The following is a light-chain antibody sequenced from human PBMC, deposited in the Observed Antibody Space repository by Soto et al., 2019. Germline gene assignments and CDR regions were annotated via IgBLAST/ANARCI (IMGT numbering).Light chain of an antibody. CDR1: RSDVGGYNY. V-gene: IGLV2-8*01. CDR2: EVT. Sequence: QSALTQPPSASGSPGQSVTISCSGTRSDVGGYNYVSWYQHHPGKVPKLMIYEVTRRPSGVPDRFSGSKSGNTASLTVSGLQAEDEADYYCSSYAGTNGVFFGGGTKLTVL. CDR3: SSYAGTNGVF. J-gene: IGLJ2*01.